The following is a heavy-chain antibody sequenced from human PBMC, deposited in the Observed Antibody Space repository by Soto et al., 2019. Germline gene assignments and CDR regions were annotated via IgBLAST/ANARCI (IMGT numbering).Heavy chain of an antibody. J-gene: IGHJ4*02. D-gene: IGHD3-22*01. CDR1: GFTFSSYA. Sequence: GGSLRLSCAASGFTFSSYAMSWVRQAPGKGLEWVSAISGSGGSTYYADSVKGRFTISRDNSKNTLYLQMNSLRAEDTAVYYCAKTNDPYYDSSGYSDYWGQGTLVTVSS. CDR3: AKTNDPYYDSSGYSDY. V-gene: IGHV3-23*01. CDR2: ISGSGGST.